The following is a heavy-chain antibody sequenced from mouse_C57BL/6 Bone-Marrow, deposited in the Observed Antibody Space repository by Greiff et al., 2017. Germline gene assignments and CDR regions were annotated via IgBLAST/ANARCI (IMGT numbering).Heavy chain of an antibody. D-gene: IGHD2-12*01. CDR2: ISSGSSTI. CDR1: GFTFSDYG. Sequence: DVKLVESGGGLVKPGGSLKLSCAASGFTFSDYGMHWVRQAPEKGLEWVAYISSGSSTIYYAVTVTGRFTISRDNAKNTLFLQMTSLRSEDTAMYYCARGDYSYEGAWFAYWGQGTLVTVSA. CDR3: ARGDYSYEGAWFAY. V-gene: IGHV5-17*01. J-gene: IGHJ3*01.